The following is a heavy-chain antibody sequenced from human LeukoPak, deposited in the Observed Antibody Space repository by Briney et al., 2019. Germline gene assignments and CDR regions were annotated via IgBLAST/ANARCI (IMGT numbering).Heavy chain of an antibody. CDR1: GFTFSGSA. V-gene: IGHV3-73*01. J-gene: IGHJ6*03. Sequence: PGGSLRLSCAASGFTFSGSAMHWVRQASGKGLEWVGRIRSKANSYATAYAASVKGRFTISRDDSKNTAYLQMNSLKTEDTAVYYCTTPELQYGDYYYYYYVDVWGKGTTVTVSS. CDR2: IRSKANSYAT. D-gene: IGHD4-17*01. CDR3: TTPELQYGDYYYYYYVDV.